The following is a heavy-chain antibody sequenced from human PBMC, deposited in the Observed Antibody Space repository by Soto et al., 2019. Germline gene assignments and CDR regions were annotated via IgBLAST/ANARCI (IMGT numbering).Heavy chain of an antibody. CDR1: GDSVSSNSAA. Sequence: QVHLHQSGPGLVKPSQTLSLTCAISGDSVSSNSAAWTWIRQSPSRGLEWLGRTYYRSKWYNDYAVSVKSRLTINTDTSKNQFSLQLKSVTPEDTAVYYCARDGVDAAVVGGMDVWGQGTTVTVS. V-gene: IGHV6-1*01. D-gene: IGHD5-18*01. CDR3: ARDGVDAAVVGGMDV. CDR2: TYYRSKWYN. J-gene: IGHJ6*02.